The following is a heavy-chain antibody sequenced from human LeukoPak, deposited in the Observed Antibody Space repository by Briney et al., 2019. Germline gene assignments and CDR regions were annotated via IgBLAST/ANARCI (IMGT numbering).Heavy chain of an antibody. V-gene: IGHV4-39*01. CDR3: ARRIVGATTVWFDP. CDR1: GGSFSGYY. Sequence: PSETLSLTCAVYGGSFSGYYWGWIRQPPGKGLEWIGSIYYSGSTYYNPSLKSRVTISVDTSKNQFSLKLSSVTAADTAVYYCARRIVGATTVWFDPWGQGTLVTVSS. J-gene: IGHJ5*02. CDR2: IYYSGST. D-gene: IGHD1-26*01.